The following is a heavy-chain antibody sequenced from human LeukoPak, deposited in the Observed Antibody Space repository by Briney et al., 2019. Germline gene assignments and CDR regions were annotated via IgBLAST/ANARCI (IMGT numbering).Heavy chain of an antibody. J-gene: IGHJ5*02. CDR3: ARDPTFSSGLNLFDP. D-gene: IGHD6-19*01. Sequence: SETLSLTCAVYGGSFSGYYWSWIRQPPGKGLEWIGEINQCGSTNYNPSLKSRVTISVDTSTNQSSLKLSSPTAAGTAVYYCARDPTFSSGLNLFDPGGQGTLVTVSS. CDR2: INQCGST. V-gene: IGHV4-34*01. CDR1: GGSFSGYY.